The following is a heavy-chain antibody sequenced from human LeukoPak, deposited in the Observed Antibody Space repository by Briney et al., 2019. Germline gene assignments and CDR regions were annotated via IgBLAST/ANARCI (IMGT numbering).Heavy chain of an antibody. CDR1: GYTFTSYG. J-gene: IGHJ4*02. CDR2: INPNSGGT. Sequence: ASVKVSCKASGYTFTSYGISWVRQAPGQGLEWMGWINPNSGGTNYAQKFQGRVTMTRDTSISTAYMELSRLRSDDTAVYYCARDPSGYDDYWGQGTLVTVSS. CDR3: ARDPSGYDDY. D-gene: IGHD5-12*01. V-gene: IGHV1-2*02.